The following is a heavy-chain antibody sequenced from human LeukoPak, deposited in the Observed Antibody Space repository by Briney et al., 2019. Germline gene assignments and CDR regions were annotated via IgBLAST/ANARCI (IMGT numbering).Heavy chain of an antibody. V-gene: IGHV1-2*06. CDR3: ARGSGRYYVGYWYFDL. J-gene: IGHJ2*01. D-gene: IGHD3-10*01. Sequence: GASVKVSCKAPEYTFTTYYIHWVRQAPGQGLEWMGRINPGSGGTNYAQKFQGRVTMTGDTSISTAYMELSRLRSDDTAVYYCARGSGRYYVGYWYFDLWGRGTLVTVSS. CDR1: EYTFTTYY. CDR2: INPGSGGT.